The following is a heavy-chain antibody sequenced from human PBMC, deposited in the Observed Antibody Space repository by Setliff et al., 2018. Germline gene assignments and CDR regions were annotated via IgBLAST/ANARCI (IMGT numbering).Heavy chain of an antibody. CDR2: ISGSGGST. V-gene: IGHV3-23*01. CDR1: GFTFSSYA. J-gene: IGHJ4*02. CDR3: ARFYGAGLPAPRAYFDY. Sequence: GGSLRLSCAASGFTFSSYAMSWVRQAPGKGLEWVSAISGSGGSTYYADSVKGRFTISRDNSKNTLYLQMNSLRVEDTAVYYCARFYGAGLPAPRAYFDYWGQGTLVTVSS. D-gene: IGHD6-19*01.